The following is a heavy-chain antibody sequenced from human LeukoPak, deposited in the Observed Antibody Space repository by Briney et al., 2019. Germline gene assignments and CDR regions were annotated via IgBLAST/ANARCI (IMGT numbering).Heavy chain of an antibody. V-gene: IGHV3-23*01. Sequence: GGSLRLSCAASGFTFSSYAMTWVRQAPGKGLEWVSAISGSDGSTCHADSVKGRFTISRDNSKNTLSLQMNSLRAEDTAVYYCAKTSYGEVNDAFDIWGQGTMVTVSS. CDR2: ISGSDGST. CDR3: AKTSYGEVNDAFDI. D-gene: IGHD4-17*01. CDR1: GFTFSSYA. J-gene: IGHJ3*02.